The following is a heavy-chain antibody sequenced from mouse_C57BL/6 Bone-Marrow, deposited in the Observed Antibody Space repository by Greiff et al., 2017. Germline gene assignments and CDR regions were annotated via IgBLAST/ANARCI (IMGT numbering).Heavy chain of an antibody. CDR3: ARLWLRRGYFDY. D-gene: IGHD2-2*01. V-gene: IGHV1-84*01. CDR2: IYPGSGNT. Sequence: GQGLEWLGWIYPGSGNTKYNEKFKGKATLTVDTSSSTAYMQLSSLTSEDSAVYFCARLWLRRGYFDYWGQGTTLTVSS. J-gene: IGHJ2*01.